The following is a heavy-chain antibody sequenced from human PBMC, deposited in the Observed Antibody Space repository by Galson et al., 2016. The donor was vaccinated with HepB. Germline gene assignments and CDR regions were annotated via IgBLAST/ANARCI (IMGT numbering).Heavy chain of an antibody. CDR1: GYNFNSYG. J-gene: IGHJ4*02. V-gene: IGHV1-18*01. Sequence: SVKVSCKASGYNFNSYGMTWLRQAPGQGLEWMGWISGYSGDTNHTQRLQGRVTLTINTSTNTAYMELMSLKSDDTAVYYCARSRSGSYNLFSTFWTLDFWGRGTPVTVSS. CDR2: ISGYSGDT. CDR3: ARSRSGSYNLFSTFWTLDF. D-gene: IGHD3/OR15-3a*01.